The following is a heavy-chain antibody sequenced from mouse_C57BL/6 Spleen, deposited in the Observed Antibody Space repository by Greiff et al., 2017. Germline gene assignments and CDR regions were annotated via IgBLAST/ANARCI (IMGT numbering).Heavy chain of an antibody. CDR3: ARGNYYGSRGDYFDY. Sequence: EVKSVESGGDLVKPGGSLKLSCAASGFTFSSYGRSGVRQTPAKRREGVATISSGCSYPYYPASVKGRFTISRDNAKNTLYLQMSSLNAEDTAMYYCARGNYYGSRGDYFDYWCQGTSLTVSS. CDR1: GFTFSSYG. CDR2: ISSGCSYP. D-gene: IGHD1-1*01. V-gene: IGHV5-6*02. J-gene: IGHJ2*02.